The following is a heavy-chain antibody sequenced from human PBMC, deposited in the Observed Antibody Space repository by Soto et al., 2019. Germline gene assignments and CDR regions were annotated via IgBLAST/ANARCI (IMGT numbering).Heavy chain of an antibody. J-gene: IGHJ6*02. CDR2: IYPGDFDT. Sequence: GESLKISCKGSGYSFTSYWIGWVRQMPGKGLEWMGIIYPGDFDTRYSPSFQGQVTISADKSISTAYLQWSSLKASDTAMYYCARLYYYDSSGYTPYGMDVWGQGTTVTVSS. CDR1: GYSFTSYW. V-gene: IGHV5-51*01. CDR3: ARLYYYDSSGYTPYGMDV. D-gene: IGHD3-22*01.